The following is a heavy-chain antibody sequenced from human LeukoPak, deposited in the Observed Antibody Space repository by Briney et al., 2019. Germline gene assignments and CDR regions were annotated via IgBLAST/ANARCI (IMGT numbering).Heavy chain of an antibody. D-gene: IGHD6-13*01. CDR3: ARTILGSSSWLDY. CDR1: SGSISSSTW. Sequence: SETLSLTCAVSSGSISSSTWWTWVRQPPGKGLEWIGEIYHSGSTNYNPSLKSRVTISVDTSKNQFSLKLSSVTAADTAVYYCARTILGSSSWLDYWGQGTLVTVSS. V-gene: IGHV4-4*02. J-gene: IGHJ4*02. CDR2: IYHSGST.